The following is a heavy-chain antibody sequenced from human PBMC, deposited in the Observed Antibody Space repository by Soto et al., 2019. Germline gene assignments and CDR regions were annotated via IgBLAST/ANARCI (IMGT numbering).Heavy chain of an antibody. D-gene: IGHD3-3*01. CDR3: ARAPVPFTIFGVVTDY. Sequence: LRLSCAASGFTFSSYWMSWVRQAPGKGLEWVANIKQDGSEKYYVDSVKGRFTISRDNAKNSLYLQMNSLRAEDTAVYYCARAPVPFTIFGVVTDYWGQGTLVTVSS. J-gene: IGHJ4*02. V-gene: IGHV3-7*01. CDR2: IKQDGSEK. CDR1: GFTFSSYW.